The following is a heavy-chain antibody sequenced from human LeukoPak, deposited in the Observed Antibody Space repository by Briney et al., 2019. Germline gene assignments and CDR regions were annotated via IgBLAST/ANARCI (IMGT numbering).Heavy chain of an antibody. CDR1: GFTISNYW. J-gene: IGHJ5*02. D-gene: IGHD3-22*01. CDR3: VRADYCASTTCHDWFDP. Sequence: GGSLRLSCAASGFTISNYWMHWVRQGPGKGLVWVSRINSDGRNIGYADSVRGRFTISRDNARNTLYLQMNSLRAEDTAVCYCVRADYCASTTCHDWFDPWGQGTLVTVSS. CDR2: INSDGRNI. V-gene: IGHV3-74*01.